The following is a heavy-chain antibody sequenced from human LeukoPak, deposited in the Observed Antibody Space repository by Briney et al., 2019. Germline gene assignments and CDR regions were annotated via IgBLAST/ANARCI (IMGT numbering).Heavy chain of an antibody. J-gene: IGHJ4*02. CDR3: AKGGYSSSWYGSFDY. D-gene: IGHD6-13*01. Sequence: GGSLRLSCAASGFTFSDYYMSWIRQAPGKGLEWVSFISGSSSYTNYADSVKGRFTISRDNSKNTLYLQMNSLRAEDTAVYYCAKGGYSSSWYGSFDYWGQGTLVTVSS. CDR2: ISGSSSYT. CDR1: GFTFSDYY. V-gene: IGHV3-11*06.